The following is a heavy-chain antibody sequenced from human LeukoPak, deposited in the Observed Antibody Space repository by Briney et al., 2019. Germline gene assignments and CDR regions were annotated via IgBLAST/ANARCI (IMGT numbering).Heavy chain of an antibody. D-gene: IGHD3-10*01. CDR1: GFTFEDYG. V-gene: IGHV3-20*04. Sequence: PGGSLRLSCAASGFTFEDYGMSWVRQAPGKGLEWVSGINWHGDRTVYADSVKGRFTISRDNAKNSLYLQMNSLRAEDTALYYCARSGYYGSGSYSDYWGQGTLVTVSS. CDR3: ARSGYYGSGSYSDY. J-gene: IGHJ4*02. CDR2: INWHGDRT.